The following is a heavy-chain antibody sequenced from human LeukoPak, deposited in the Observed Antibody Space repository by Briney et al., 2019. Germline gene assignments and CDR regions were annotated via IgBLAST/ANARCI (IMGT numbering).Heavy chain of an antibody. CDR3: ARAGYCSGGSCYHFDY. CDR1: GFTFSSYG. CDR2: IRYDGSNK. V-gene: IGHV3-30*02. J-gene: IGHJ4*02. D-gene: IGHD2-15*01. Sequence: GGSLRLSCAASGFTFSSYGMHWVRQAPVKGLEWVAFIRYDGSNKYYADSVKGRFTISRDNSKNTLYLQMNSLRAEDMAVYYCARAGYCSGGSCYHFDYWGQGTLVTVSS.